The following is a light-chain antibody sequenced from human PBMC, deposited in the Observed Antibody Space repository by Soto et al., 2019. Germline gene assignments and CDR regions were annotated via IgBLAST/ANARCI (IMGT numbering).Light chain of an antibody. CDR3: QQYNNWPPET. V-gene: IGKV3D-15*01. CDR2: GTS. J-gene: IGKJ1*01. Sequence: EIVMTQSPVTLSVSPGERATLSCRASQNISRSLAWYQQKPGQGPSLLIYGTSNRAAGIPARFRGSVSGTDFTLPIDSLEPEDFAVYYGQQYNNWPPETFGQGTKVDNK. CDR1: QNISRS.